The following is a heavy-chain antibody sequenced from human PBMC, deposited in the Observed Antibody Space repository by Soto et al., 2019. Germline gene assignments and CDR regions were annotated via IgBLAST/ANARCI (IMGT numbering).Heavy chain of an antibody. J-gene: IGHJ5*01. CDR2: IVVGSGNT. Sequence: PVTVSCTDSGFTLTSTAMQWVPQARGQRLEWIGWIVVGSGNTNYAQKLQERVTITRDMSTSTAYMELSSLRSEDTAVSYCAADLGLRFLDSWGQGTLVTVSS. CDR3: AADLGLRFLDS. CDR1: GFTLTSTA. D-gene: IGHD3-3*01. V-gene: IGHV1-58*02.